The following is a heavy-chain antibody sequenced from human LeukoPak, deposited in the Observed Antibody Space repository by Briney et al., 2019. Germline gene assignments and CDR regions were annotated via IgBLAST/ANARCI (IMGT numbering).Heavy chain of an antibody. D-gene: IGHD6-19*01. CDR3: ARGAGWNFYEY. Sequence: GGSLRLSCAASGFTVSSYYMTWVRQAPGKGLEWVSVFYVGGPTYYADSVQGRFTISRDNSKNTVDLQMSSLRPEDTAVYYCARGAGWNFYEYWGHGTLVTVSS. CDR2: FYVGGPT. J-gene: IGHJ4*01. CDR1: GFTVSSYY. V-gene: IGHV3-53*05.